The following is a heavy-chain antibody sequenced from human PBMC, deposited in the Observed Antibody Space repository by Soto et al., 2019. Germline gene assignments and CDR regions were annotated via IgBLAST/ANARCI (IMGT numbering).Heavy chain of an antibody. J-gene: IGHJ4*02. CDR1: GGSISSYY. CDR2: IYYSGST. V-gene: IGHV4-59*12. Sequence: PSETLSLTCTVSGGSISSYYWSWIRQPPGKGLEWIGYIYYSGSTNYNPSLKSRVTISVDTSKNQFSLKLSSVTAADTAVYYCARGGPGWSLDYWGQGTLVTVSS. CDR3: ARGGPGWSLDY. D-gene: IGHD2-15*01.